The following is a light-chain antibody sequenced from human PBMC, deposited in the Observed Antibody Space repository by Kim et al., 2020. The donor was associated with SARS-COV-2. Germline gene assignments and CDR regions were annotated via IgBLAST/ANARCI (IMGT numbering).Light chain of an antibody. CDR2: LEGSGSY. V-gene: IGLV4-60*03. Sequence: QSVLTQSSSASASLGSSVKLTCTLSSGHSSYTIAWHQQQPGKAPRYLMKLEGSGSYNKGSGVPDRFSGSSSGADRYLTISNLQSEDEADYYCETWDSNTRVFGGGTQMTVL. CDR1: SGHSSYT. J-gene: IGLJ3*02. CDR3: ETWDSNTRV.